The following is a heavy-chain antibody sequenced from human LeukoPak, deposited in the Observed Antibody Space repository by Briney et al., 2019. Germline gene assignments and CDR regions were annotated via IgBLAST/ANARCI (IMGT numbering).Heavy chain of an antibody. J-gene: IGHJ4*02. D-gene: IGHD6-13*01. Sequence: SETLSLTCAVYGGSFSGYYWSWIRQPPGKGLEWIGEINHSGSTNYNPSLKSRVTISVDTSKSQFSLKLSSVTAADTAVYYCARGGGSDSSSPYDYWGQGTLVTVSS. CDR3: ARGGGSDSSSPYDY. CDR1: GGSFSGYY. V-gene: IGHV4-34*01. CDR2: INHSGST.